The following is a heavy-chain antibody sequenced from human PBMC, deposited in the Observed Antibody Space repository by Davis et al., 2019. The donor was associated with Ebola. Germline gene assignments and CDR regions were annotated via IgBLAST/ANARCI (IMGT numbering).Heavy chain of an antibody. CDR2: IYYSGST. CDR3: ASNYGAGPHWYFDL. J-gene: IGHJ2*01. CDR1: GGSISSYY. D-gene: IGHD4-17*01. Sequence: PSETLSLTCTVSGGSISSYYWSWIRQPPGKGLEWIGYIYYSGSTNYNPSLKSRVTISVDTSKNQFSLKLSSVTAADTAVYYCASNYGAGPHWYFDLWGRGTLVTVSS. V-gene: IGHV4-59*01.